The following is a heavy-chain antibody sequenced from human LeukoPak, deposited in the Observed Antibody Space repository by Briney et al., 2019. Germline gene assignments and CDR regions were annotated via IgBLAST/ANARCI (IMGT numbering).Heavy chain of an antibody. CDR2: IYYSGGT. J-gene: IGHJ4*02. CDR3: AKAKVMITFGGVIANGLFDY. Sequence: SETLSLTCTVSGGSISSYYWSWIRQPPGKGLEWIGYIYYSGGTNYNPYLKSRVTISVDTSKDHFSLKLSSVTAADTAVYYCAKAKVMITFGGVIANGLFDYWGQGTLVTVSS. CDR1: GGSISSYY. V-gene: IGHV4-59*01. D-gene: IGHD3-16*02.